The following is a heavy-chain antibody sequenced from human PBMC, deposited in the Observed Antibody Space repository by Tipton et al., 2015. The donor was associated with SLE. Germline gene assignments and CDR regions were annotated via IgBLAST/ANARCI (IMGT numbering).Heavy chain of an antibody. CDR2: IFSSGTT. V-gene: IGHV4-4*09. J-gene: IGHJ4*02. CDR1: GGSIHNFY. CDR3: ARRFLKWFYFDS. Sequence: TLSLTCTVSGGSIHNFYWSWIRQPPGKGLEFIGYIFSSGTTNYNPSLKSRVTLSLDTSKNQFSLKLSSVTAADTAVYYCARRFLKWFYFDSWGQGTLVTVSS. D-gene: IGHD3-3*01.